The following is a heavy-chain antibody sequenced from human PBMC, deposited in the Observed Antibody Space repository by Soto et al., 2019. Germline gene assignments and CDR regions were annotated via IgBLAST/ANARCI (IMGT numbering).Heavy chain of an antibody. CDR1: GFTFSSYA. CDR2: ISGSGGST. CDR3: AKTPYYGSAGPIVASNFDY. J-gene: IGHJ4*02. D-gene: IGHD3-10*01. V-gene: IGHV3-23*01. Sequence: GGSLRLSCAASGFTFSSYAMSWVRQAPGKGLEWVSAISGSGGSTYYADSVKGRFTIPRDNSKNTLYLQMNSLRAEDTAVYYCAKTPYYGSAGPIVASNFDYWGQGTLVTVSS.